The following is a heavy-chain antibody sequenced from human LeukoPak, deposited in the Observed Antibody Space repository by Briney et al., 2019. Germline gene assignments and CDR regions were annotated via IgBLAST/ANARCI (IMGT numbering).Heavy chain of an antibody. CDR1: GGSFSGYY. D-gene: IGHD3-9*01. J-gene: IGHJ4*02. Sequence: PSETLSLTCAVYGGSFSGYYWSWIRQPPGKGLEWIGEINHSGSTNYNPSLKSRVTISVDTSKNQFSLKLSSVTAADTAVYYCARQELRYFDWLSTTPFDYWGQGTLVTVSS. V-gene: IGHV4-34*01. CDR3: ARQELRYFDWLSTTPFDY. CDR2: INHSGST.